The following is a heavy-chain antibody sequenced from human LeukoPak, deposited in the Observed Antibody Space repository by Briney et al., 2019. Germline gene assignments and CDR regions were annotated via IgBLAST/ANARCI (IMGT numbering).Heavy chain of an antibody. CDR3: ARDAGRYFDWLGY. CDR2: IWYDGSNK. J-gene: IGHJ4*02. CDR1: GYTFSSYD. V-gene: IGHV3-33*01. D-gene: IGHD3-9*01. Sequence: PGGSLRLSCAASGYTFSSYDMHWVRQAPGKGLEWVAVIWYDGSNKYYADSVKGRFTISRDNSKNTLYLQMNSLRAEDTAVYYCARDAGRYFDWLGYWGQGTLVTVSS.